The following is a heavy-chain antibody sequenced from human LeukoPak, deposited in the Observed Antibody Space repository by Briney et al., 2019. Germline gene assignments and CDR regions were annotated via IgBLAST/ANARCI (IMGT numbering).Heavy chain of an antibody. Sequence: SVNVSCKASGGTFSSYAISWVRQAPGQRLEWMGGIIPIFGTANYAQKFQGRVTITADESTSTAYMELSSLRSEDTAVYYCATSLRGSGYYSYYYYYGMDVWGQGTTVTVSS. CDR1: GGTFSSYA. D-gene: IGHD3-22*01. CDR2: IIPIFGTA. J-gene: IGHJ6*02. V-gene: IGHV1-69*13. CDR3: ATSLRGSGYYSYYYYYGMDV.